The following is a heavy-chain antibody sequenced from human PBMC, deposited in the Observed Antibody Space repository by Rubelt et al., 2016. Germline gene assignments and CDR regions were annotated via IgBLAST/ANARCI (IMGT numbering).Heavy chain of an antibody. V-gene: IGHV3-23*01. CDR3: AGRTAWSAPFDP. D-gene: IGHD2-15*01. CDR2: ISVSGTET. J-gene: IGHJ5*02. Sequence: EVQLLESGGGLVQTGGSLRLSCAASGFTFSSYAMRWVRQAPGKGLEWVSAISVSGTETYYSDSVKGRFTISYDNSKKQLYFRMNSLTAEDTAVDYCAGRTAWSAPFDPWGQGTLVTVSS. CDR1: GFTFSSYA.